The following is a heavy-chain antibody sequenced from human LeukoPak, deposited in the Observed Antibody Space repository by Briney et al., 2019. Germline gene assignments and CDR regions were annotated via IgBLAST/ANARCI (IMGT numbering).Heavy chain of an antibody. D-gene: IGHD3-22*01. CDR2: IKQDGSEK. J-gene: IGHJ4*02. CDR3: ARVAYYYDSSGYFGLDY. CDR1: GFTFSSYW. V-gene: IGHV3-7*01. Sequence: GGSLRLSCAASGFTFSSYWMSWVRQAPGKGLEWVANIKQDGSEKYYVDSVKGRFTISRDNAKNSLYLQMNSLRAEDTAVYYCARVAYYYDSSGYFGLDYWGQGTLVTVSS.